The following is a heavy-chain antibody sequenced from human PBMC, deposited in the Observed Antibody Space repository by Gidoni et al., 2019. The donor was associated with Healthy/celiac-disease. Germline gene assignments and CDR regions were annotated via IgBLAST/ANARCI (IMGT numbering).Heavy chain of an antibody. Sequence: QVQLVQSGAEVKKPGASVKVSCKASGYTFTSYGNSWVRQAPGQGLEWMGWISAYNGNTNYAQKLQGRVTMTTDTSTSTAYMELRSLRSDDTAVYYCASSTSRADYSNYYYFDYWGQGTLVTVSS. D-gene: IGHD4-4*01. CDR1: GYTFTSYG. CDR2: ISAYNGNT. V-gene: IGHV1-18*01. CDR3: ASSTSRADYSNYYYFDY. J-gene: IGHJ4*02.